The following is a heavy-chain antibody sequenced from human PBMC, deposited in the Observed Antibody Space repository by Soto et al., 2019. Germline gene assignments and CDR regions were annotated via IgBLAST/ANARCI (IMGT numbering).Heavy chain of an antibody. Sequence: GGSLRLSCAISGFSVSSNYLSWVRHAPGKGLEWVSVHYSGGSTYYADSVQGRFTISRDKSNNALYLQMRRVRAEDTAVYFCARHRHPRGTVGATSPLDPWGQGTQVTVS. V-gene: IGHV3-53*01. J-gene: IGHJ5*02. CDR2: HYSGGST. CDR1: GFSVSSNY. CDR3: ARHRHPRGTVGATSPLDP. D-gene: IGHD1-26*01.